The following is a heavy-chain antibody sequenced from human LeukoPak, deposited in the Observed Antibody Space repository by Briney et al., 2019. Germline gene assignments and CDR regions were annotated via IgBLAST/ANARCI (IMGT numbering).Heavy chain of an antibody. J-gene: IGHJ4*02. Sequence: SGPTLVNPTQTLTLTCTFSGFSLSTSGVGVGWIRQPPGKALEWLALIYWDDDKRYSPSLKSRLTITKDTSKNQVVLTMPNMDPVDTATYYCALSRNTFGGVIADFDYWGQGTLVTVSS. CDR1: GFSLSTSGVG. CDR2: IYWDDDK. CDR3: ALSRNTFGGVIADFDY. V-gene: IGHV2-5*02. D-gene: IGHD3-16*02.